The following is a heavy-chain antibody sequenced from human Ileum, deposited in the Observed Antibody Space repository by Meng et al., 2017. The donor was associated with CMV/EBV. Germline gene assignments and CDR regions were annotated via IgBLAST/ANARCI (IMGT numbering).Heavy chain of an antibody. J-gene: IGHJ4*02. Sequence: GESLKISCAASGFTFRTYWMSWVRQAPGKGLEWVASIKQDGSEKNYVDSVKGRFTISRDNAKNSLYLQMTSLRVEDTAVYFCARASNYARDYWGQGTLVTVSS. CDR2: IKQDGSEK. V-gene: IGHV3-7*01. CDR3: ARASNYARDY. D-gene: IGHD1-26*01. CDR1: GFTFRTYW.